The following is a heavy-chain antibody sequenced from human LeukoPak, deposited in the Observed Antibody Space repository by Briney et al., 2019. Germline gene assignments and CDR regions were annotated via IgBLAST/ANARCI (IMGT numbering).Heavy chain of an antibody. CDR3: ARAKYGGNLFYWFDP. CDR2: IIPIFGTA. CDR1: GYTFTSYA. Sequence: ASVKVSCKASGYTFTSYAISWVRQAPGQGLEWMGRIIPIFGTANYAQKFQGRVTITTDESTSTAYMELSSLRSEDTAVYYCARAKYGGNLFYWFDPWGQGTLVTVSS. V-gene: IGHV1-69*05. J-gene: IGHJ5*02. D-gene: IGHD4/OR15-4a*01.